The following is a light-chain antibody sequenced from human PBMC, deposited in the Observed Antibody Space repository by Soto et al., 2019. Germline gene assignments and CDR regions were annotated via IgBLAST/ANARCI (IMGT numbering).Light chain of an antibody. CDR3: QQYGSSPFT. CDR1: QTVSNNY. Sequence: EIVLTQSPGTLSLSPGERATLSCRASQTVSNNYLAWYQQKPGQAPRLLIYGASSRATGIPDRFSGSGSGTDFTLTISRLEPEDFEVYYCQQYGSSPFTFGPGTKVDIK. J-gene: IGKJ3*01. V-gene: IGKV3-20*01. CDR2: GAS.